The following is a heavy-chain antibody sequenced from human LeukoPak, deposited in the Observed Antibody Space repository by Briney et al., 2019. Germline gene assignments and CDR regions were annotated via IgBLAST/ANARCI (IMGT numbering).Heavy chain of an antibody. D-gene: IGHD3-10*01. Sequence: GGSLRLSCATSAFTFSSYAMSWVRQAPGKGLEWVSGISGSGGRTYYADAAKGRFTISRDNSKNTLYLQINSLRVEDTAIYYCAKDIRDGSGTYGYFDYWGRGTLVTVSS. CDR3: AKDIRDGSGTYGYFDY. CDR2: ISGSGGRT. V-gene: IGHV3-23*01. CDR1: AFTFSSYA. J-gene: IGHJ4*02.